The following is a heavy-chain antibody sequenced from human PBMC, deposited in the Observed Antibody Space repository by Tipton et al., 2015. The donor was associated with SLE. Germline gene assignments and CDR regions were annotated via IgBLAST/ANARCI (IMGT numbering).Heavy chain of an antibody. CDR3: ASRYLTFNTAEDWFDP. V-gene: IGHV4-59*12. Sequence: TLSLTCTVSGGSISSYYWSWIRQPPGKGLEWIGEIYHSGSTNYNPSLKSRVTISVDTSKNQFSLKLSSVTAADTAVYFCASRYLTFNTAEDWFDPWGQGTLVTVSS. CDR2: IYHSGST. D-gene: IGHD5-18*01. J-gene: IGHJ5*02. CDR1: GGSISSYY.